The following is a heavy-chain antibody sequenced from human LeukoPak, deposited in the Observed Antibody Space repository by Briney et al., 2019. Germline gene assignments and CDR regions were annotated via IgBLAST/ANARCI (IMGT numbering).Heavy chain of an antibody. V-gene: IGHV1-69*13. CDR2: IIPIFGTA. CDR1: GYTFTSYD. CDR3: ARDGEYCSGGSCYPLAYYYGMDV. J-gene: IGHJ6*02. Sequence: GASVKVSCKASGYTFTSYDINWVRQAPGQGLEWMGGIIPIFGTANYAQKFQGRVTITADESTSTAYMELSSLRSEDTAVYYCARDGEYCSGGSCYPLAYYYGMDVWGQGTTVTVSS. D-gene: IGHD2-15*01.